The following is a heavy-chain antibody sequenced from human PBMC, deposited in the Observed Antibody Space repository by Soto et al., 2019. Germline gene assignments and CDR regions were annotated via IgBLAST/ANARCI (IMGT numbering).Heavy chain of an antibody. D-gene: IGHD3-10*01. J-gene: IGHJ4*02. CDR1: GFTFSTYW. CDR2: IKQDGSEK. Sequence: EVQLVESGGGLVQPGGSLRLSCAVSGFTFSTYWMTWVRQAPGTGLKWVANIKQDGSEKHYVDSVKGRFTISRDNAKNSLYLQMNSLRAEDTAVYFCARGGSESDYWGQGTLVTVSS. CDR3: ARGGSESDY. V-gene: IGHV3-7*01.